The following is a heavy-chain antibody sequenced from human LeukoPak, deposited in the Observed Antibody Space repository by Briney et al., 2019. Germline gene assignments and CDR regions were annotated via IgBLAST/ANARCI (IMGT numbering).Heavy chain of an antibody. J-gene: IGHJ4*02. V-gene: IGHV3-30*18. CDR3: AKEVMSASGWPHFDY. CDR2: ISYDSSNK. D-gene: IGHD6-19*01. CDR1: GFTFSSYD. Sequence: PGGSLRLSCVASGFTFSSYDMHWVRQAPGKGLEWVAVISYDSSNKHYADSVKGRFTISRDNSKNTLYLQMNSLRAEDTAVYYCAKEVMSASGWPHFDYWGQGTLVTVSS.